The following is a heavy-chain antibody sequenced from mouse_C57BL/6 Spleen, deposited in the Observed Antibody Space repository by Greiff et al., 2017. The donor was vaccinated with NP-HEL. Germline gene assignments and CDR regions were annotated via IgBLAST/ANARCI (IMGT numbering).Heavy chain of an antibody. J-gene: IGHJ2*01. D-gene: IGHD2-4*01. CDR1: GYTFTDYY. V-gene: IGHV1-26*01. CDR2: INPNNGGT. Sequence: EVQLQQSGPELVKPGASVKISCKASGYTFTDYYMNWVKQSHGKSLEWIGDINPNNGGTSYNQKFKGKATLTVDKSSSTAYMELRSLTSEDSAVYYCARENDYDNFDYWGQGTTLTVSS. CDR3: ARENDYDNFDY.